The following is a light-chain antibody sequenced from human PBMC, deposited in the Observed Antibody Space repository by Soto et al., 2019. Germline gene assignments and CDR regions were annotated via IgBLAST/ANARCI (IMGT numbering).Light chain of an antibody. V-gene: IGKV3-20*01. J-gene: IGKJ2*01. CDR1: QSVDSSY. CDR3: QQYGTSPPLYT. Sequence: EIVLTQSPGTLSLSPGERATLSCRASQSVDSSYTALYQQKPGQAPRLLIYGASNRATGIPDRFSGTGSGTDFTLTISRLEPEDFAVYYCQQYGTSPPLYTFGQGTKLEI. CDR2: GAS.